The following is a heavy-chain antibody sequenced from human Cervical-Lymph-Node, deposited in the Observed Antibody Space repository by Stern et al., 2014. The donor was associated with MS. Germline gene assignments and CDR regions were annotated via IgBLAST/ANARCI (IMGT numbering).Heavy chain of an antibody. D-gene: IGHD4/OR15-4a*01. CDR1: GFTFDHFA. CDR3: TKDKSKAGAIQYYYGLDV. CDR2: ITWNGGSI. J-gene: IGHJ6*02. V-gene: IGHV3-9*01. Sequence: EVQLVESGGGLVQPGRSLRLSCAASGFTFDHFAMHWVRQVPGKGLEWVSGITWNGGSIGYADSVKGRFTISRDNAKNSLYLEMHNLGAEDTALYYCTKDKSKAGAIQYYYGLDVWGQGTTVTVSS.